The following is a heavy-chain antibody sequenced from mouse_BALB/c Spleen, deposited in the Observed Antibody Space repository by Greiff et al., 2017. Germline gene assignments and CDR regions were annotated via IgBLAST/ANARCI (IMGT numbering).Heavy chain of an antibody. V-gene: IGHV5-12-2*01. J-gene: IGHJ1*01. Sequence: DVKLVESGGGLVQPGGSLKLSCAASGFTFSSYTMSWVRQTPEKRLEWVAYISNGGGSTYYPDTVKGRFTISRDNAKNTLYLQMSSLKSEDTAMYYCASGKGDWYFDVWGAGTTVTVSS. CDR1: GFTFSSYT. CDR3: ASGKGDWYFDV. CDR2: ISNGGGST. D-gene: IGHD4-1*01.